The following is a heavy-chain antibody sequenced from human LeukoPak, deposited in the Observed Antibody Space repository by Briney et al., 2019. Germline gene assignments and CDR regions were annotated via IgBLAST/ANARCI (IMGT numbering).Heavy chain of an antibody. Sequence: PGGFLRLSCAASGFTFSSYSMNWVRQAPGKGLEWVSSISSSSSHIYYADSVKGRFTISRDNAKNSLYLQMNSLRAEDTAAYYCARTEATLDSSGSDIWGQGTMVTVSS. J-gene: IGHJ3*02. V-gene: IGHV3-21*01. CDR2: ISSSSSHI. CDR1: GFTFSSYS. D-gene: IGHD3-22*01. CDR3: ARTEATLDSSGSDI.